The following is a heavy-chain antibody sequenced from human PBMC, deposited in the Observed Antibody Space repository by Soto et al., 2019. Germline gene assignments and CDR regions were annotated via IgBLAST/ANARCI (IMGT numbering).Heavy chain of an antibody. D-gene: IGHD5-18*01. CDR2: IFSNDEK. V-gene: IGHV2-26*01. Sequence: QVTLKESGPVLVKPTETLTLTCTVSVFSLSNARMGVSWIRQPPGKALEWRAHIFSNDEKSYSTSLNSRLIISKDTSKSQVVLTMNNMDPVDPPTYYCARIAARGWFDPCGQGTLVTVSS. J-gene: IGHJ5*02. CDR1: VFSLSNARMG. CDR3: ARIAARGWFDP.